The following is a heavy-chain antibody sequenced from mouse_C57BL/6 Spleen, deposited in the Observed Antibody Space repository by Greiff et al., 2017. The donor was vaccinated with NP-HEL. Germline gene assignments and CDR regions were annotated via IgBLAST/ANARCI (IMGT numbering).Heavy chain of an antibody. D-gene: IGHD1-1*01. CDR3: AHDYGSSYSYWYFDV. CDR1: GYTFTSYW. CDR2: IDPSASYT. J-gene: IGHJ1*03. Sequence: VQLQQPGAELVKPGASVKLSCKASGYTFTSYWMQWVKQRPGQGLEWIGEIDPSASYTNYNQKFKGQATLTVDTSSSTASMQLSSLTSEDSAVYYCAHDYGSSYSYWYFDVWGTGTTVTVSS. V-gene: IGHV1-50*01.